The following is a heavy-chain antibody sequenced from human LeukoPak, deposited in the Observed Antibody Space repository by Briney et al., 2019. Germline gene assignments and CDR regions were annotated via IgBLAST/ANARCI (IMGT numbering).Heavy chain of an antibody. CDR1: GGSISSSSYS. V-gene: IGHV4-39*01. D-gene: IGHD2-21*01. J-gene: IGHJ4*02. Sequence: SETLSLTCTVSGGSISSSSYSWTWIRQPPGKGLEWIGSIHYDGNTYYKPSLRSRVTISVDTSNQFSLRLSSETAADTATYYCARHSLNKFRHYYWGQGTLVTVSS. CDR3: ARHSLNKFRHYY. CDR2: IHYDGNT.